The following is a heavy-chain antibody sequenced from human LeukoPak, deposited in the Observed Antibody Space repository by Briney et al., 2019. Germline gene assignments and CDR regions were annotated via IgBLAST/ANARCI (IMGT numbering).Heavy chain of an antibody. D-gene: IGHD2-2*03. V-gene: IGHV3-23*01. CDR3: AKGGYFAFDI. CDR1: GFTFSAYD. CDR2: IIRSGST. J-gene: IGHJ3*02. Sequence: GGSLRLSCAASGFTFSAYDMQGVRQAPGKGPEWVSGIIRSGSTYYRDSVKGRFTISRDNYKNTLYLQMNSLRAEDPAVYYCAKGGYFAFDIWGQGTMVTVSS.